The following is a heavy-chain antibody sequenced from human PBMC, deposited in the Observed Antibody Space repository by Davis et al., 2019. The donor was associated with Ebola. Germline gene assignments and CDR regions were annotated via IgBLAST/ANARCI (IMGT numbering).Heavy chain of an antibody. CDR2: IRYDGGDK. CDR1: GFIFRSYG. J-gene: IGHJ4*02. CDR3: ARSTAMVR. D-gene: IGHD5-18*01. V-gene: IGHV3-30*02. Sequence: GESLKISCAASGFIFRSYGMHWVRQAPGKGLEWVAFIRYDGGDKYHADSVKGRFTISRDNSKNTLYLQMNSLRAEDTAVYYCARSTAMVRWGQGTLVTVSS.